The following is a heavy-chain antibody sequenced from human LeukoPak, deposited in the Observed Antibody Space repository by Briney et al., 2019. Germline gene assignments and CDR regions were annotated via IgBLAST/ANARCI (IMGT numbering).Heavy chain of an antibody. CDR1: GGSISSTGYY. V-gene: IGHV4-39*01. J-gene: IGHJ3*01. Sequence: RPSETLSLTCAVSGGSISSTGYYWAWIRQPPGKGLEWIGTVYYSGSTYHNTSLKSRITMSVDTSRNQFSLKLSSVDAADTAVYYCAKAGVRYFDSSGLYAFDFWGQGTTVTVSS. D-gene: IGHD3-22*01. CDR3: AKAGVRYFDSSGLYAFDF. CDR2: VYYSGST.